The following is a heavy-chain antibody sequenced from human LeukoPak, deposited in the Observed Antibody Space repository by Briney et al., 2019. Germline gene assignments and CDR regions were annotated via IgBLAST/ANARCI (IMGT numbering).Heavy chain of an antibody. CDR1: GGSISSGGYY. V-gene: IGHV4-31*03. J-gene: IGHJ4*02. D-gene: IGHD2-21*02. CDR3: ARESGAGDPYYFDY. CDR2: IYYNGNT. Sequence: SETLSFTCTVSGGSISSGGYYWSWIRQHPGKGLEWIGYIYYNGNTYYNPSLNSRLTISVDTSKNQFSLRLSSVTAADTAVYYCARESGAGDPYYFDYWGQGTLVTVSS.